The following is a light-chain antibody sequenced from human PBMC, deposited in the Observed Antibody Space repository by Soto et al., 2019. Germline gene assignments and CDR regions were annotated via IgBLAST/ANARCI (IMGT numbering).Light chain of an antibody. CDR1: QSISSW. J-gene: IGKJ2*01. CDR3: QQYNNYLMYT. V-gene: IGKV1-5*01. Sequence: DIQMTQSPPTLSASVGDRVTITCRASQSISSWLAWYQQKPGKAPKLLIYDASTLESGVPSRFSGIGSGTEFSLTVSSLQPDDFATYYCQQYNNYLMYTFGQGTKLEIK. CDR2: DAS.